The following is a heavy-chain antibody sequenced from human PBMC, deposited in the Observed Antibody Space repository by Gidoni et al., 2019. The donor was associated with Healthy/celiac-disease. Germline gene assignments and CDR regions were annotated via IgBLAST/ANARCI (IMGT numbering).Heavy chain of an antibody. V-gene: IGHV3-30-3*01. CDR2: ISYDGSNK. Sequence: QVPLVDSGGGVVQPCRSLILSCAASGFTFSSYAMHWFRQAPGKGLELVAVISYDGSNKYYADSVKGRFTSSRDNSKNTLYLQMNSLRAEDTAVYYCAREYSSGADYWGQGTLVTVSS. CDR1: GFTFSSYA. J-gene: IGHJ4*02. D-gene: IGHD6-19*01. CDR3: AREYSSGADY.